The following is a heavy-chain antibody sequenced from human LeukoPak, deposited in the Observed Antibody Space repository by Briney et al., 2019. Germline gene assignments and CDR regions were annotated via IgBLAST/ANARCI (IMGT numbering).Heavy chain of an antibody. J-gene: IGHJ4*02. Sequence: GGSLRLPCTASGFTSSRYSMNWVRQARGKGLEWVSYIRRSSSNIYYVDSMNDRFTISRDNAKSSLYLQMNSLRAEATAVYYCARGRYRLDYWGQGTLVTVSS. CDR3: ARGRYRLDY. D-gene: IGHD4-11*01. CDR1: GFTSSRYS. CDR2: IRRSSSNI. V-gene: IGHV3-21*01.